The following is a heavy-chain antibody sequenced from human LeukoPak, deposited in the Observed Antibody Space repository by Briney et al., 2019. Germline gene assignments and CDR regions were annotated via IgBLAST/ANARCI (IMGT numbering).Heavy chain of an antibody. CDR1: GGSFSGYY. V-gene: IGHV4-34*01. Sequence: SETLSLTCAVYGGSFSGYYWSWIRQSPGKGLEWIGEINDSGSTNYNPSLKSRVTISVDTSKNQFSLKLSSVTAADTAVYYCSTYYYDSSGYYSNPFDYWGQGTLVTVSS. CDR3: STYYYDSSGYYSNPFDY. J-gene: IGHJ4*02. CDR2: INDSGST. D-gene: IGHD3-22*01.